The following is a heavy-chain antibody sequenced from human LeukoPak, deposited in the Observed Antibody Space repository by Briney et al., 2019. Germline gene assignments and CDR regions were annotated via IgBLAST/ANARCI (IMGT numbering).Heavy chain of an antibody. V-gene: IGHV1-2*04. CDR2: INPNSGGT. CDR3: ARDGVDTAMAHEENGMDV. J-gene: IGHJ6*02. D-gene: IGHD5-18*01. Sequence: GASVKVSCKASGYTFTSYYMHWVRQAPGQGLEWMGWINPNSGGTNYAQKFQGWVTMTRDTSISTAYMELSRLRSDDTAVYYCARDGVDTAMAHEENGMDVWGQGTTVTVSS. CDR1: GYTFTSYY.